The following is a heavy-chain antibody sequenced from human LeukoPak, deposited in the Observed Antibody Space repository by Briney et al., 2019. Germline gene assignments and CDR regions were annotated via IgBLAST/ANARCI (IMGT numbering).Heavy chain of an antibody. D-gene: IGHD2-2*01. CDR3: ARGPTGNCSSTSCYLEYAFDI. J-gene: IGHJ3*02. CDR1: GGSFSGYY. CDR2: INHSGST. Sequence: SETLSLSCAVYGGSFSGYYWSWIRQPPGKGLESIGEINHSGSTNYNPSLKSRVTISVDTSKNQFSLKLSSVTAADTAVYYCARGPTGNCSSTSCYLEYAFDIWGQGTMVTVSS. V-gene: IGHV4-34*01.